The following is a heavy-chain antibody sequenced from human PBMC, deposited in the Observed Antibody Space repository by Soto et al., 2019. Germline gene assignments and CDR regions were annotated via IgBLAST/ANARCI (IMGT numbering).Heavy chain of an antibody. V-gene: IGHV2-5*01. CDR1: GFSLSTSGVG. CDR2: IYWNDDK. J-gene: IGHJ4*02. CDR3: AHEAEDDYGEPYFDY. D-gene: IGHD4-17*01. Sequence: SGPTLVNPTHTLTLTCTFSGFSLSTSGVGVGWIRQPPGKALEWLALIYWNDDKRYSPSLKSRLTITKDTSKNQVVLTMTNMDPMDTATYYCAHEAEDDYGEPYFDYWGQGTLVTVSS.